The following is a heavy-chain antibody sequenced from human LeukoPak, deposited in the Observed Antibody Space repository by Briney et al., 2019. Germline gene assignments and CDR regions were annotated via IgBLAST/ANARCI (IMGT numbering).Heavy chain of an antibody. V-gene: IGHV4-39*02. CDR2: IYYSGST. CDR1: GGSISSSSYY. J-gene: IGHJ4*02. D-gene: IGHD5-12*01. Sequence: KPSETLSLTCTVSGGSISSSSYYWGWIRQPPGKGLEWIGSIYYSGSTYYNPSLKSRVTISVDTSKNQFSLKLSSVTAADTAVYYCARDGGYRGYDADCWGQGTLVTVSS. CDR3: ARDGGYRGYDADC.